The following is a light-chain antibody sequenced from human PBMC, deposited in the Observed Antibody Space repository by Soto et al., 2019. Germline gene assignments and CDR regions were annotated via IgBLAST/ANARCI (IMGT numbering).Light chain of an antibody. Sequence: EIVLTQSPGTLSLSPGERATLSCRAIESISSKSLAWYQQKPGQAPRLLISDASNRATGVPPRFSGSGSGTDFTLTISSLDPEDFAVYSCQQYSSWPLTFGAGTKLEI. CDR1: ESISSKS. V-gene: IGKV3-11*01. CDR2: DAS. J-gene: IGKJ4*01. CDR3: QQYSSWPLT.